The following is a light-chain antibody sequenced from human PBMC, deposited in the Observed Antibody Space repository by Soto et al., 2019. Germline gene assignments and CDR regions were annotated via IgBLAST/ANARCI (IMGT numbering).Light chain of an antibody. J-gene: IGKJ4*01. CDR3: QQYNKWPLT. Sequence: EIVMTQSPATLYVSTGEKATLSCRASQTVSNNLAWYQQKPGQAPRLLIYFASTRATGIPARFSGSGSGTEFTLTISSLQSEDFAVYYCQQYNKWPLTFGGGTKVETK. V-gene: IGKV3-15*01. CDR2: FAS. CDR1: QTVSNN.